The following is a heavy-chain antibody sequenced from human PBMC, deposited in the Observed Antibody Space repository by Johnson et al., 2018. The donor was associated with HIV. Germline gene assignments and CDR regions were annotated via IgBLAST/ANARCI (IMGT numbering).Heavy chain of an antibody. D-gene: IGHD4-17*01. V-gene: IGHV3-23*04. CDR3: AKEGIIPTAASVGPPVDLDF. Sequence: EVQLVESGGGLVQPGGSLRLSCAASGFTFSNYAMTWVRHVAGKGLEWVSAISSSGGGTYYADSVEGRFAISRDNSKNILYLQMNILRAEDTALYYCAKEGIIPTAASVGPPVDLDFWGQGTTVTVSS. J-gene: IGHJ3*01. CDR1: GFTFSNYA. CDR2: ISSSGGGT.